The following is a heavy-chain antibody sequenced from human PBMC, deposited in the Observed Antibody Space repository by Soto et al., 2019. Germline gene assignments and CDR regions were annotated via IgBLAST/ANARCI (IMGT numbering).Heavy chain of an antibody. CDR3: ARVIGYSGDAGMAG. J-gene: IGHJ6*01. CDR2: ISPDNGNT. CDR1: GYTFTIYG. D-gene: IGHD5-12*01. V-gene: IGHV1-18*01. Sequence: QVQLVQSGGEVKKPGASVKVSCKASGYTFTIYGINWVRQAPGQGLEWMGWISPDNGNTNYAQKLQGRVTMTTDTSATTAYMERRGMSSEDTAVYYWARVIGYSGDAGMAGWGPGTTVNVSS.